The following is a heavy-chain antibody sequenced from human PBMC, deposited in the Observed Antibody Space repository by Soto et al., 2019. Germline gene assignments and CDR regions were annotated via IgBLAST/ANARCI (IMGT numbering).Heavy chain of an antibody. CDR3: ARLRRYFDWLPRYYIDY. CDR1: GGSISRYY. Sequence: PSETLSLTCTVSGGSISRYYWSWIRQAPGKGLEWIGEINHVGYTDYNPSLKSRVTISADTSKSQFSLILSSVTVADTAVYYCARLRRYFDWLPRYYIDYWGQGTLVTVSS. V-gene: IGHV4-34*01. CDR2: INHVGYT. D-gene: IGHD3-9*01. J-gene: IGHJ4*02.